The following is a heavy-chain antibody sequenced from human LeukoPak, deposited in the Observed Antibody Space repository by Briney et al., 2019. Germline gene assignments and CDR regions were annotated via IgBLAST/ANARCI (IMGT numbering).Heavy chain of an antibody. D-gene: IGHD6-19*01. Sequence: GASVKVSCKASGFTFTRYGIGWVRQAPGQGLEWMGWISAYNGDTKYAHKFQDRLTMTTDTSTSTAYMELRSLRSDDTAVYYCARDPSNTSGWYAWADYWGQGTLVTVSS. CDR2: ISAYNGDT. V-gene: IGHV1-18*01. CDR1: GFTFTRYG. CDR3: ARDPSNTSGWYAWADY. J-gene: IGHJ4*02.